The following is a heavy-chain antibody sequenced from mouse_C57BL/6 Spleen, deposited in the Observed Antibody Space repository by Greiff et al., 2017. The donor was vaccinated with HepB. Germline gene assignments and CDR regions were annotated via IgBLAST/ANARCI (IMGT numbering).Heavy chain of an antibody. J-gene: IGHJ3*01. V-gene: IGHV5-6*01. CDR3: ARRRDYDYDFAY. CDR1: GFTFSSYG. D-gene: IGHD2-4*01. CDR2: ISSGGSYT. Sequence: VQLKESGGDLVKPGGSLKLSCAASGFTFSSYGMSWVRQTPDKRLEWVATISSGGSYTYYPDSVKGRFTISRDNAKNTLYLQMSSLKSEDTAMYYCARRRDYDYDFAYWGQGTLVTVSA.